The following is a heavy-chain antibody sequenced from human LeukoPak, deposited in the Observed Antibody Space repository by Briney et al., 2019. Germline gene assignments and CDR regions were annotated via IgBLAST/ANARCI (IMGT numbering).Heavy chain of an antibody. J-gene: IGHJ4*02. Sequence: SETLSLTCTVSGGSISSYYWSWIRQPPGKGLEYIGYIYYSGSTNYNPSLKSRLTISVDTSKNQFSLKLSSVTAADTAVYYCARVGYYGSGNYYDDRGAFDYWGQGTLVTVSS. CDR1: GGSISSYY. CDR2: IYYSGST. CDR3: ARVGYYGSGNYYDDRGAFDY. D-gene: IGHD3-10*01. V-gene: IGHV4-59*01.